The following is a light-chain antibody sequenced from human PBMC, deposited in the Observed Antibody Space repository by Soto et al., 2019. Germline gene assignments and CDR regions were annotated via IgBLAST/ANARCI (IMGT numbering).Light chain of an antibody. CDR1: SSDVGGYNY. CDR2: DVS. V-gene: IGLV2-11*01. CDR3: CSYVGWYSLI. Sequence: QSALTQPRSVSGSPGQSVTISCTGTSSDVGGYNYVSWYQQHPGKAPKLMIFDVSTRPSGVPDRFAGSKSGNTASLTISGLQAEDEADYYCCSYVGWYSLIFGGGTKLTVL. J-gene: IGLJ2*01.